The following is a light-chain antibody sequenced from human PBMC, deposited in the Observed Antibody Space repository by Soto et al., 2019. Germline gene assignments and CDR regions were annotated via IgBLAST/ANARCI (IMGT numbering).Light chain of an antibody. CDR3: QQYQSYSPLT. CDR1: QSISSW. Sequence: DIQMTQSPSTLSASVGHRVTITCRASQSISSWLAWYQQKPGKAPKLLIYKASSLEGEVPSRFSGSGSGTEFTLTISSLQPDDFATYYCQQYQSYSPLTFGGGTKVEIK. V-gene: IGKV1-5*03. CDR2: KAS. J-gene: IGKJ4*01.